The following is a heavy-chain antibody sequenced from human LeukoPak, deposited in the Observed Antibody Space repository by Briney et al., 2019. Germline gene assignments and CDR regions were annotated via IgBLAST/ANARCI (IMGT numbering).Heavy chain of an antibody. J-gene: IGHJ4*01. D-gene: IGHD6-19*01. CDR1: GGSISSYY. CDR3: ARHSSGFGGAFQY. Sequence: SETLSRAPTVSGGSISSYYWSWIRQPPGKGLEWIGYMDDSGSTNYNPSLTSRVTISEDTSKNQLSLKLGSVTAADTAVYYCARHSSGFGGAFQYWGERWPLTVSS. V-gene: IGHV4-59*08. CDR2: MDDSGST.